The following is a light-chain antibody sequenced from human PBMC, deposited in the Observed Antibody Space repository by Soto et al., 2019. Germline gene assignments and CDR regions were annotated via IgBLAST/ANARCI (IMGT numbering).Light chain of an antibody. CDR2: WAS. CDR3: QQCYSTPYT. J-gene: IGKJ2*01. V-gene: IGKV4-1*01. Sequence: DIVMTQSPDSLAVSLGERATINCKSSQSVLYRSHSKNHLAWYQQKPGQPPKLLIYWASTRESGVPDRFSGSGSGTEFTLTISSLQAEDVAVYFCQQCYSTPYTFGQGTKLEIK. CDR1: QSVLYRSHSKNH.